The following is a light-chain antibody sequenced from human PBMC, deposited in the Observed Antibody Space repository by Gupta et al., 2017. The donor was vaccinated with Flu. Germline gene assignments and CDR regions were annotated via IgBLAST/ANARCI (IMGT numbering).Light chain of an antibody. V-gene: IGLV2-14*01. CDR2: DVS. CDR3: SSYTSSSTRGYV. CDR1: SSDVGGYNY. J-gene: IGLJ1*01. Sequence: QSALTQPASVSGSPGQSITISCTGTSSDVGGYNYVSWYQQHPGKAPKLMIYDVSNRPSGVSNRFSGSKSGNTASLTISGLQAEDEADYYGSSYTSSSTRGYVLGTGPQVT.